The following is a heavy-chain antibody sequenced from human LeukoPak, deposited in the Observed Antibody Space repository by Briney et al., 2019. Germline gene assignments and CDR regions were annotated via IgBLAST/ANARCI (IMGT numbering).Heavy chain of an antibody. V-gene: IGHV3-74*01. J-gene: IGHJ4*02. CDR2: INSDGSST. Sequence: GGSLRLSCAASGFTFSSYWMHWVRQAPGKGLVWVSHINSDGSSTSYADSVKGRFTISRDNAKNTLYLQMNSLRAEDTAVYYCARVKDYYDSSGYYLYWGQGTLVTVSS. CDR3: ARVKDYYDSSGYYLY. D-gene: IGHD3-22*01. CDR1: GFTFSSYW.